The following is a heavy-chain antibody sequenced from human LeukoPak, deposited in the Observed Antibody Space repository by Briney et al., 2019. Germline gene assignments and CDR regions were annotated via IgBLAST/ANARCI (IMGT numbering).Heavy chain of an antibody. V-gene: IGHV1-2*02. CDR2: INPNSGGT. CDR3: ARSSLRYFDWLWVSEYYFDY. CDR1: GYTFTGYY. Sequence: ASVKVSCKASGYTFTGYYMHWVRQAPGQGLEWMGWINPNSGGTNYAQKFQGRVTMTRDTSISTAYMELSRLRSDDTAVYYCARSSLRYFDWLWVSEYYFDYWGQGTLVTVSS. J-gene: IGHJ4*02. D-gene: IGHD3-9*01.